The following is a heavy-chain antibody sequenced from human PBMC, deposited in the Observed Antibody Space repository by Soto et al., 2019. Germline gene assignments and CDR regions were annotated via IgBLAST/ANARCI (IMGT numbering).Heavy chain of an antibody. D-gene: IGHD3-9*01. V-gene: IGHV1-46*01. CDR1: GYTFTSYY. CDR2: INPSGGST. J-gene: IGHJ5*02. Sequence: ASVKVSCKASGYTFTSYYMHWVRQAPGQGLEWMGIINPSGGSTSYAQKFQGRVTMTRDTSTSTVYMELSSLRSEDTAVYYCARVRYFDWSPNWFDPWGQGTRVTVSS. CDR3: ARVRYFDWSPNWFDP.